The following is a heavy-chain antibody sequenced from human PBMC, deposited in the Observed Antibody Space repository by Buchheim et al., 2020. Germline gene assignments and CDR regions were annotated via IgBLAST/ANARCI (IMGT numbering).Heavy chain of an antibody. CDR1: GGTFSSYA. Sequence: QVQLVQSGAEVKKPGSSVKVSCKASGGTFSSYAISWVRQAPGQGLEWMGRIIPILGIANYAQKFQGRVTITADKSPNTAYMELSSLRSEDTAVYYCARDRSYGDLHYYYYYGMDVWGQGTT. CDR3: ARDRSYGDLHYYYYYGMDV. D-gene: IGHD4-17*01. CDR2: IIPILGIA. V-gene: IGHV1-69*04. J-gene: IGHJ6*02.